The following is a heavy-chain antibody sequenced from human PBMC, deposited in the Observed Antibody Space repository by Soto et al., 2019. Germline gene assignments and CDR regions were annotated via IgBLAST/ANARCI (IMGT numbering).Heavy chain of an antibody. CDR3: ARDLSSCWNHDAFDI. V-gene: IGHV3-66*01. D-gene: IGHD6-19*01. J-gene: IGHJ3*02. CDR2: IYSGGST. CDR1: GFTVSSNY. Sequence: EVQLVESGGGLVQPGGSLRLSCAASGFTVSSNYMSWVRQAPGKGLEWVSVIYSGGSTYYADSVKGRFTISRDNSKNPLYLQMNSLRAEDTAVYYCARDLSSCWNHDAFDIWGQGIMVTFSS.